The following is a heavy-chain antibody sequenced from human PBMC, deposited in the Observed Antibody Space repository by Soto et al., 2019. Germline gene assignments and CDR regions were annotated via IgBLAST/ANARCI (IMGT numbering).Heavy chain of an antibody. CDR2: INRNSGGT. J-gene: IGHJ5*02. CDR1: GYTFTGYY. D-gene: IGHD2-2*01. Sequence: ASVKVSCKASGYTFTGYYIDGVRQAPGQGLEWVGWINRNSGGTNYAEKFQGRVSMTRYTSISTAYMELSRMRSDDTALYYCARDNRSALRTRTGSDPWGQGTLVTVSS. V-gene: IGHV1-2*02. CDR3: ARDNRSALRTRTGSDP.